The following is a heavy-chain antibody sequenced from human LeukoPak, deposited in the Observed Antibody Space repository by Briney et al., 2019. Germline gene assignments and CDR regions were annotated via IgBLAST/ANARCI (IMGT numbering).Heavy chain of an antibody. CDR2: INPNSGGT. CDR3: ARDLGSGWIIVDY. CDR1: GYTFTFYY. V-gene: IGHV1-2*02. Sequence: ASVTVSFTSSGYTFTFYYIHWVRQAPGQGLEWMGWINPNSGGTNSAQKFQGRVTLTRDTSISTAYLELSSLRSDDTAVYYCARDLGSGWIIVDYWGQGTLVTVSS. J-gene: IGHJ4*02. D-gene: IGHD6-19*01.